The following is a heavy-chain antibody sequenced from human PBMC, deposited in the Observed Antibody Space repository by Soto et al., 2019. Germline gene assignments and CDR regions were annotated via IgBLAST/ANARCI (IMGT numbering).Heavy chain of an antibody. CDR3: TREIRAEDYYYYYGMDV. CDR1: GFTFSGSA. CDR2: IRSKANSYAT. V-gene: IGHV3-73*01. J-gene: IGHJ6*02. Sequence: GGSLRLSCAASGFTFSGSAMHWVRQASGKGLEWVGRIRSKANSYATAYAASVKGRFTISRDDSKNTAYLQMNSLKTEDTAVYYCTREIRAEDYYYYYGMDVWGQGTTVTVSS.